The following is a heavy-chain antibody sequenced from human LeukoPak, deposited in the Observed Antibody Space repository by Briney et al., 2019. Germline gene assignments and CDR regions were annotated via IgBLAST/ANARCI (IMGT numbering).Heavy chain of an antibody. Sequence: SETLSLTCTVSGGSTSSYYWSWIRQPPGKGLEWIGYIYYSGSTNYNPSLKSRVTISVDTSKNQFSLKLSSVTAADTAVYYCARMVGWFDPWGQGTLVTVSS. J-gene: IGHJ5*02. CDR2: IYYSGST. CDR3: ARMVGWFDP. D-gene: IGHD3-10*01. CDR1: GGSTSSYY. V-gene: IGHV4-59*01.